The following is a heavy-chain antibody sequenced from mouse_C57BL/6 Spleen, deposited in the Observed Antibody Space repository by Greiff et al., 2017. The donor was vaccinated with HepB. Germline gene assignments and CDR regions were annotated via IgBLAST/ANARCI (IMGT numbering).Heavy chain of an antibody. J-gene: IGHJ3*01. CDR1: GYTFTDYY. Sequence: QVQLQQSGAELVRPGASVKLSCKASGYTFTDYYINWVKQRPGQGLEWIARIYPGSGNTYYNEKFKGKATLTAEKSSSTAYMQLSSLTSEDSAVYFCARGELGGGWFAYWGQGTLVTVSA. V-gene: IGHV1-76*01. D-gene: IGHD4-1*01. CDR3: ARGELGGGWFAY. CDR2: IYPGSGNT.